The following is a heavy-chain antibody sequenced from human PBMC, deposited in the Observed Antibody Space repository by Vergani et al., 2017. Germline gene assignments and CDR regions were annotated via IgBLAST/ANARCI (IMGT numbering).Heavy chain of an antibody. Sequence: QVQLVESGGGVVQRGGSLRLSCATPVVTLTNYDMQWIRQGPGKGLEFVDFIQFDGSNQYYADSVKGRFTLSRDFSKNTLHLQMKSLRTDDTATYYCEKHFRGWGIDYWGQGTQVIVSS. D-gene: IGHD3-16*01. CDR1: VVTLTNYD. CDR2: IQFDGSNQ. J-gene: IGHJ4*02. CDR3: EKHFRGWGIDY. V-gene: IGHV3-30*02.